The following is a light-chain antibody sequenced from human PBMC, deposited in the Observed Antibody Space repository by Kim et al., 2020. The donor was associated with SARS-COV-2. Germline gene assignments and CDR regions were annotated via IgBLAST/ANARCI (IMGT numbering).Light chain of an antibody. J-gene: IGLJ1*01. CDR1: SRDVGGYNF. CDR2: DVN. V-gene: IGLV2-8*01. Sequence: SVTIACPGTSRDVGGYNFDSRHQQHQGKAPQLIIYDVNKRPAGVPNRFSVSKSGNTASLTVSGLQAEDEADYYCSSYAGTNNFYVFGTGTKVTV. CDR3: SSYAGTNNFYV.